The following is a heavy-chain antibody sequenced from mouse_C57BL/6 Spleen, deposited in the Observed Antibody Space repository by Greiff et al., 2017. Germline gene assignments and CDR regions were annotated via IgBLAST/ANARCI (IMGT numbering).Heavy chain of an antibody. CDR1: GFTFSSYA. J-gene: IGHJ1*03. Sequence: EVKLVESGGGLVKPGGSLKLSPAASGFTFSSYAMSWVRQTPEKRLEWVATISDGGSYTYYPDNVKGRFTISRDNAKNNLYLQMSHLKSEDTAMYYCASNYGSSYWYFDVWGTGTTVTVSS. CDR3: ASNYGSSYWYFDV. D-gene: IGHD1-1*01. V-gene: IGHV5-4*03. CDR2: ISDGGSYT.